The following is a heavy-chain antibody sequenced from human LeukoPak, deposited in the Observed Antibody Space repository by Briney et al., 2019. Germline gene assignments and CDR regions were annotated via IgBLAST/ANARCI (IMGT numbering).Heavy chain of an antibody. CDR2: INHSGST. CDR1: GGSFSGYY. D-gene: IGHD3-3*01. J-gene: IGHJ4*02. Sequence: SETLSLTCAVYGGSFSGYYWSWIRQPPGKGLEWIGEINHSGSTNYNPSLKSRVTISVDTSKNQFSLKLSSVTAADTAVYYCARGPKTYDFWSGYYLTVWGQGTLVTVSS. V-gene: IGHV4-34*01. CDR3: ARGPKTYDFWSGYYLTV.